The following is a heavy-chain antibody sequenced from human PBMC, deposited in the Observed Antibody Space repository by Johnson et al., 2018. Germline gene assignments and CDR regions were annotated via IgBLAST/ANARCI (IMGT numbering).Heavy chain of an antibody. V-gene: IGHV3-20*04. CDR2: INWNGGST. Sequence: VLLVQSGGGVVRPGGSXRLSCAASGFMFDDYGMSWVRQGPGKGLEWVSGINWNGGSTGYADSVKGRFTSSRDNAKNSLYLQMNSLRAEDTALYYCARAAYSSGWYFGAFDIWGQGTMVTVSS. D-gene: IGHD6-19*01. CDR1: GFMFDDYG. CDR3: ARAAYSSGWYFGAFDI. J-gene: IGHJ3*02.